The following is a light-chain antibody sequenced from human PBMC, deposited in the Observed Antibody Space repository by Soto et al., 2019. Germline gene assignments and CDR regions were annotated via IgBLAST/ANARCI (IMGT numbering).Light chain of an antibody. CDR1: QSISSW. V-gene: IGKV1-5*01. CDR3: QQYNSYPYT. J-gene: IGKJ5*01. CDR2: AQS. Sequence: DIQMTQSASTLSASVGDRVTITCRASQSISSWLAWYQQKPGKSPKLLIYAQSNLQSGVPSRFTGSRSGTEFTLTISSLQTDDSATYYCQQYNSYPYTFGKGTRREIK.